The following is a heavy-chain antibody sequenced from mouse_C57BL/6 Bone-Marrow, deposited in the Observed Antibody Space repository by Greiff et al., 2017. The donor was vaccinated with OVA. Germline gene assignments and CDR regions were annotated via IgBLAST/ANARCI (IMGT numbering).Heavy chain of an antibody. CDR3: ARNDGYYY. Sequence: EVKVVESGGGLVKPGGSLKLSCAASGSTFSDYGMHWVRQAPEKGLEWVAYISSGSSTIYYADTVKGRFTISRDNAKNTLFLQMTSLRSEDTAMYYCARNDGYYYWGQGTTLTVSS. D-gene: IGHD2-3*01. J-gene: IGHJ2*01. CDR1: GSTFSDYG. V-gene: IGHV5-17*01. CDR2: ISSGSSTI.